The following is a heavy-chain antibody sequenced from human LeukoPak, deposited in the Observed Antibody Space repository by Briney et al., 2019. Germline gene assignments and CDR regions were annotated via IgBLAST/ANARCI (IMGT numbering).Heavy chain of an antibody. D-gene: IGHD5-18*01. CDR3: ARATRGYSYGYLGD. CDR1: GFTFSTYS. V-gene: IGHV3-48*01. Sequence: GGSLRLSCEASGFTFSTYSMNWVRQAPGKGLEWVSYISSSSSTIYYADSVKGRFTISRVNAKNSLYLQMNSLRAEDTALYCCARATRGYSYGYLGDWGQGTLVTVSS. CDR2: ISSSSSTI. J-gene: IGHJ4*02.